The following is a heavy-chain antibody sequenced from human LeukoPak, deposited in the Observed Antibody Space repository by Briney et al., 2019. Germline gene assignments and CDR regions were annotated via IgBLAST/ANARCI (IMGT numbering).Heavy chain of an antibody. Sequence: GASLQISCEGSGSLFTSYWIGGGRALRGKGLEGMGIIYPGDSDTTYSPSFQGQVTISADKSISTAYLQWSSLKASDTAMYYCAIAAVAALPSVSSAYWGQASLVTVSS. CDR2: IYPGDSDT. V-gene: IGHV5-51*01. CDR1: GSLFTSYW. D-gene: IGHD6-6*01. CDR3: AIAAVAALPSVSSAY. J-gene: IGHJ4*02.